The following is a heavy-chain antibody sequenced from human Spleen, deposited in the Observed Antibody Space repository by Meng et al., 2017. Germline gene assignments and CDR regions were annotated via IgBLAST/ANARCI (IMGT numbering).Heavy chain of an antibody. Sequence: QVQLQESGPGLVKPSGTLSLTCAVSGASVSSSNWWSWVRQPPGKGLEWIGGIYHRGSTNYNPSLKSRLTISVDKSKNQFSLNLTSVSAADTAVYYCVRSRAWVRTGFDPWGQGTLVTVSS. D-gene: IGHD1/OR15-1a*01. CDR2: IYHRGST. CDR3: VRSRAWVRTGFDP. V-gene: IGHV4-4*02. CDR1: GASVSSSNW. J-gene: IGHJ5*02.